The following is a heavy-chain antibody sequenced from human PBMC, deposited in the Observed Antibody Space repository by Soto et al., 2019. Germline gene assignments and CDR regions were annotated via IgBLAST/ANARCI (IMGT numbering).Heavy chain of an antibody. J-gene: IGHJ6*04. Sequence: SETLSLTCTVSGGSISSSSYYWGWIRQPPGKGLEWIGSIYYSGSTYYNPSLKSRVTISVDTSKNQFSLKLSSVTAADTAVYYCARQDIVVVPAATGVRYYYYYVMDVWGKGTTVTVSS. CDR3: ARQDIVVVPAATGVRYYYYYVMDV. CDR2: IYYSGST. V-gene: IGHV4-39*01. D-gene: IGHD2-2*01. CDR1: GGSISSSSYY.